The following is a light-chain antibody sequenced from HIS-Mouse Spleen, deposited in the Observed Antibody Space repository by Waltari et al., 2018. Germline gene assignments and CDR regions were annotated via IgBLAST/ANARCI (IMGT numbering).Light chain of an antibody. CDR2: RNN. V-gene: IGLV1-47*01. CDR1: RSNIGRNY. J-gene: IGLJ3*02. Sequence: QSVLTQPPSASGTPGQRVTISCSGSRSNIGRNYVYWYQQLPGTAPKLPIYRNNQRPSGVPDRFSGSKSGTSASLAISGLRSEDEADYYCAAWDDSLSGPVFGGGTKLTVL. CDR3: AAWDDSLSGPV.